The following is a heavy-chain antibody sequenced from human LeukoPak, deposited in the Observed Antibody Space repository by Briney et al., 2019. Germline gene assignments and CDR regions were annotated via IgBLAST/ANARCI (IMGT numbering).Heavy chain of an antibody. CDR2: IKPDGSLI. CDR1: GFTFSSYW. Sequence: GGSLRLSCAASGFTFSSYWMTWVRQGPGKGLEWVANIKPDGSLIYYVDSVKGRFTIPRDNAKNSLYLQMNSLRAEDTAVYYCARSPPGTTGQWPDAFDIWGQGTMVTVSS. CDR3: ARSPPGTTGQWPDAFDI. J-gene: IGHJ3*02. V-gene: IGHV3-7*01. D-gene: IGHD4-17*01.